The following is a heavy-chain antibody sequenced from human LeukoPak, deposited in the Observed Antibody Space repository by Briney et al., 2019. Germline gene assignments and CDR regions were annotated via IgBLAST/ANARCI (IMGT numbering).Heavy chain of an antibody. J-gene: IGHJ4*02. CDR1: GGTFSSYA. V-gene: IGHV1-69*05. CDR2: IIPIFGTA. D-gene: IGHD3-22*01. Sequence: ASVKVSCKASGGTFSSYAISWVRQAPGQGLEWMGRIIPIFGTANYAQKFQGRVTITTGESTSTAYMELSSLRSEDTAVYYCARGSLGLYYYDSSGYVHFDYWGQGTLVTVSS. CDR3: ARGSLGLYYYDSSGYVHFDY.